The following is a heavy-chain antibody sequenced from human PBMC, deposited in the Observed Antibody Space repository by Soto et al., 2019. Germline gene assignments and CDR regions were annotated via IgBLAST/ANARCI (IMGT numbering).Heavy chain of an antibody. Sequence: SQTLSLTCAISGDSGSSNRAAWNWIRQSSSRGLEWLGRTYYRSRWYNDYAVSVKSRITVNPDTSKNQFSLHLNSVTPEDTAVYYCAGTPSLQWSYMDVWDKGTTVTVSS. CDR2: TYYRSRWYN. D-gene: IGHD1-7*01. CDR3: AGTPSLQWSYMDV. V-gene: IGHV6-1*01. CDR1: GDSGSSNRAA. J-gene: IGHJ6*03.